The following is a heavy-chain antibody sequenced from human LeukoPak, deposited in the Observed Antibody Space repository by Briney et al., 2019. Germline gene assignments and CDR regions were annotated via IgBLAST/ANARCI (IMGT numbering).Heavy chain of an antibody. CDR1: GYTFTGYY. V-gene: IGHV1-2*02. J-gene: IGHJ3*02. CDR2: INPNSGGT. CDR3: AIEPNYRAIDVFDI. D-gene: IGHD4-17*01. Sequence: ASVKLSCKGSGYTFTGYYMQSVRQAPGQGLEWVGWINPNSGGTNYAQKFQGRVTMTRDTSISTAYMELSRVRSDDTAVYYCAIEPNYRAIDVFDIWGQGTMVTVSS.